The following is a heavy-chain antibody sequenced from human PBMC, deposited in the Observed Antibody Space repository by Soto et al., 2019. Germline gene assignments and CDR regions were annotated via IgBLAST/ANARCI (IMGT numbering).Heavy chain of an antibody. V-gene: IGHV1-69*13. CDR3: ARGPEGDVITPGPSTFDY. J-gene: IGHJ4*01. CDR1: GGTFNKYA. Sequence: SVKVSCKASGGTFNKYAISWVRQAPGQGLEWMGGIIPLFGTRNYAQKFQDRVTISADESTSTAYMELSRLRSEGTDVYYCARGPEGDVITPGPSTFDYWG. CDR2: IIPLFGTR. D-gene: IGHD1-20*01.